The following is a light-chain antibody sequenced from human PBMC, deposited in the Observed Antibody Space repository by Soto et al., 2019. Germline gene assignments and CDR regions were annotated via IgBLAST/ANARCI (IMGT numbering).Light chain of an antibody. J-gene: IGLJ3*02. CDR1: SSNIGSNY. CDR3: AAWDDSLSGLV. Sequence: QSVLIQPPSASGTPGQRVTISCSGSSSNIGSNYACWYQQLPGTAPKLLISRNNQRPSGVPDRFSGSKSGTSASLAISGLRSEDGADYYCAAWDDSLSGLVFGGGTKLTVL. V-gene: IGLV1-47*01. CDR2: RNN.